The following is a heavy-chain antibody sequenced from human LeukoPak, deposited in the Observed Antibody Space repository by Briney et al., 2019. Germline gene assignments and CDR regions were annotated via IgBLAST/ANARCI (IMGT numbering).Heavy chain of an antibody. CDR1: RFTFSNFW. Sequence: GGSLRLSCAASRFTFSNFWMHWVRQAPGKGLVWVSRIKRDGSSTDYADSVKGRFTVSRDNAKNTLYLQMNSLRADDTAVYYCARDYSGSGSPWGQGTLVTVSS. CDR3: ARDYSGSGSP. J-gene: IGHJ5*02. D-gene: IGHD3-10*01. V-gene: IGHV3-74*01. CDR2: IKRDGSST.